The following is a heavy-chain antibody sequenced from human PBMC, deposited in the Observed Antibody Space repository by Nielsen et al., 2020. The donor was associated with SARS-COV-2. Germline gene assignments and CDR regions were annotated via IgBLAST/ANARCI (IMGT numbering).Heavy chain of an antibody. D-gene: IGHD3-22*01. J-gene: IGHJ4*02. CDR2: IKLDGSET. CDR1: GFTFSDYW. Sequence: GESLKISCAASGFTFSDYWMSWVRQAPGKGLEWVANIKLDGSETYYVDSVKGRFTISRDDAKNSMYLQMNSLRAEDTAVYYCARWRYYDSSGYYYAEFDYWGQGTLVTVSS. CDR3: ARWRYYDSSGYYYAEFDY. V-gene: IGHV3-7*01.